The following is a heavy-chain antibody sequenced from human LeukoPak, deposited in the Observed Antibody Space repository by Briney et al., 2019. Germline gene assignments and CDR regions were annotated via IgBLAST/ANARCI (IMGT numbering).Heavy chain of an antibody. D-gene: IGHD4-17*01. CDR1: GYSISSGYY. J-gene: IGHJ4*02. V-gene: IGHV4-38-2*02. CDR2: IYHTGST. CDR3: ARKRSYGDKVEY. Sequence: PSETLSLTCNVSGYSISSGYYWGWIRQPPGTGLKWIGSIYHTGSTYYNPSLKSRVTISLDTSKNQFFLNVTSVTAADTAVYYCARKRSYGDKVEYWGQGTLVTVSS.